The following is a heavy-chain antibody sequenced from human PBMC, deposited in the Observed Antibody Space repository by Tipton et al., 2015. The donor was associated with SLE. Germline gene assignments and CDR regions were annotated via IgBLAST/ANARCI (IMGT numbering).Heavy chain of an antibody. CDR2: IKQDGNEK. Sequence: SLRLSCTVSGFTFSKYWMSWVRQAPGKGLEWVANIKQDGNEKYYVDSVKGRFTISRDNTKNSLYLQMNRLRAEDTAVYYCARGSTPDYWGQVTLVTVSP. CDR1: GFTFSKYW. J-gene: IGHJ4*02. CDR3: ARGSTPDY. V-gene: IGHV3-7*01.